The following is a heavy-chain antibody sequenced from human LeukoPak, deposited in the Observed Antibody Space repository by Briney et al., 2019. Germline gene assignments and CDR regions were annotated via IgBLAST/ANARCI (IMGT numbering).Heavy chain of an antibody. CDR2: ISGSGGST. Sequence: GGSLRLSCAASGVTFSSYAMSWVRQAPGKGLEWVSAISGSGGSTYYADSVKGRFTISRDNSKNTLYLQMNSLRAEDTAVYYCAKAVVVVPAAMGGYYYYGMDVWGQGTTVTVSS. CDR3: AKAVVVVPAAMGGYYYYGMDV. J-gene: IGHJ6*02. CDR1: GVTFSSYA. V-gene: IGHV3-23*01. D-gene: IGHD2-2*01.